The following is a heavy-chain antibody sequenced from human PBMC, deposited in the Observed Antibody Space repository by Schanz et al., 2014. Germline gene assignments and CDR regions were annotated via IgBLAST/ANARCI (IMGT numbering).Heavy chain of an antibody. D-gene: IGHD2-15*01. CDR2: IWSDGSGK. Sequence: QVQLVESGGGVVQFGRSLRLSCVASGFAFSVYGMHWVRQAPGKGPEWVAVIWSDGSGKYYADSVKGRFTISRDSPKNTLYLQMNTLRAEDTAVYYCARDRGYCSGGSCLTFDYWRQGTLVTVSS. CDR3: ARDRGYCSGGSCLTFDY. CDR1: GFAFSVYG. J-gene: IGHJ4*02. V-gene: IGHV3-33*01.